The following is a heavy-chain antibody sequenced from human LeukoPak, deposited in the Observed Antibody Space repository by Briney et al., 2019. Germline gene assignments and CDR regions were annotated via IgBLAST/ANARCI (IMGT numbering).Heavy chain of an antibody. V-gene: IGHV4-4*02. Sequence: SETLSLTCTVSGGSISISNWWSWVRQPPGKGLEWIGEIHHSGSINYNPSPKSRVTISIDKSKDQFSLKLSSVTAADTAVYYCASEDNYRLDYWGQGTLVTVSS. D-gene: IGHD5-24*01. CDR3: ASEDNYRLDY. CDR2: IHHSGSI. J-gene: IGHJ4*02. CDR1: GGSISISNW.